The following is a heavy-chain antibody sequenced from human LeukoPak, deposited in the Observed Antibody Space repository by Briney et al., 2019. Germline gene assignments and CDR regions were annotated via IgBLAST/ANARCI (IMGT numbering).Heavy chain of an antibody. CDR1: GFTVSGNY. CDR2: MYSSGST. J-gene: IGHJ4*02. CDR3: AREGGLYSSTLRGC. Sequence: PGGSLRLSCAVSGFTVSGNYMSWVRQAPGKGLEWVSVMYSSGSTDYADSVKGRFTIFRDNSKNTLYLQMNSLRAEDTAVYYCAREGGLYSSTLRGCWGQGTLVTVSS. D-gene: IGHD6-19*01. V-gene: IGHV3-53*01.